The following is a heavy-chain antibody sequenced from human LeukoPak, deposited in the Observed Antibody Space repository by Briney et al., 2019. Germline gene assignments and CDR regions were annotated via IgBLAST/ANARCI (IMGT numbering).Heavy chain of an antibody. CDR3: AREPLGPDSSGYYFDY. CDR1: GGSFSGYY. CDR2: IYYSGST. Sequence: SETLSLTCAVYGGSFSGYYWSWIRQHPGKGLEWIGYIYYSGSTYYNPSLKSRVTISVDTSKNQFSLKLSSVTAADTAVYYCAREPLGPDSSGYYFDYWGQGTLVTVSS. D-gene: IGHD3-22*01. V-gene: IGHV4-31*11. J-gene: IGHJ4*02.